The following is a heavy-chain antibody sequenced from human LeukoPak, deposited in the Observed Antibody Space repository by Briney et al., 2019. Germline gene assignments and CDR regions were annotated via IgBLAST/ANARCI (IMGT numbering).Heavy chain of an antibody. CDR3: ARLPIYYYDSSDTDY. D-gene: IGHD3-22*01. J-gene: IGHJ4*02. CDR1: GGSISSSSYY. V-gene: IGHV4-39*01. CDR2: IYYSGST. Sequence: SETLSLTCTVSGGSISSSSYYWGWIRQPPGKGLEWIGSIYYSGSTYYNPSLKSRVTISVDTSKNQFSLKLSSVTAADTAVYYCARLPIYYYDSSDTDYWGQGTLVTVSS.